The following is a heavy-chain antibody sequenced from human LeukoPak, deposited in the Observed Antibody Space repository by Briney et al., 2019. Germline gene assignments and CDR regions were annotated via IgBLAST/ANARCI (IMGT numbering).Heavy chain of an antibody. Sequence: GRSLRLSCAASGFTFSSYGMHWVRQAPGKGLEWVAFIRYDGSNKYYADSVKGRFTISRDNSKNTLYLQMNSLRAEDTAVYYCASLRIAAAGTHYGMDVWGQGTTVTVSS. CDR3: ASLRIAAAGTHYGMDV. J-gene: IGHJ6*02. CDR1: GFTFSSYG. V-gene: IGHV3-33*01. CDR2: IRYDGSNK. D-gene: IGHD6-13*01.